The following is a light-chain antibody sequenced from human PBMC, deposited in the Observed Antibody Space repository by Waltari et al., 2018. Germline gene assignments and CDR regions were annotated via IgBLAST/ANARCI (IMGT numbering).Light chain of an antibody. Sequence: EIVLTQSPRTLSLSPGERATLSCRASQSVGWSLAWYQQKPGQAPRLLIYGASTRAPGIPDRFSGGGSGTDFSLTISRLEPEDFAVYHCQHYVRLPVTFGQGTKVEIK. V-gene: IGKV3-20*01. J-gene: IGKJ1*01. CDR2: GAS. CDR3: QHYVRLPVT. CDR1: QSVGWS.